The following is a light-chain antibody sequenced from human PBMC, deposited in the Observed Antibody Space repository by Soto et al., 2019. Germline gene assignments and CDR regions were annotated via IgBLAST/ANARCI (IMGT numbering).Light chain of an antibody. CDR3: QQYGSSPIT. V-gene: IGKV3-20*01. J-gene: IGKJ5*01. CDR2: ATS. CDR1: QSVSSIY. Sequence: DIVSTFSPSTLSLSPRERATLSCRASQSVSSIYLAWYQQRPGQAPRLLIYATSSRATGIPDRFSGSGSGTDFSLTISRLEPEDFAVYYCQQYGSSPITFGQGTRLEIK.